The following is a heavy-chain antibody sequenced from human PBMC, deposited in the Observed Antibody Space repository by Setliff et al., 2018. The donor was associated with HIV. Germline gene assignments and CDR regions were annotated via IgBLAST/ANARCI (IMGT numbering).Heavy chain of an antibody. CDR3: ARGHYGE. CDR2: ISGSGDRT. D-gene: IGHD4-17*01. Sequence: GGSLRLSCAAPGVTFDYYAMAWVRQSPGKGLEWVSGISGSGDRTFYADSVKGRFTISRDNSKNTLYLQMNSLSPGDTAMYYCARGHYGEWGQGTLVTISS. V-gene: IGHV3-23*01. J-gene: IGHJ4*02. CDR1: GVTFDYYA.